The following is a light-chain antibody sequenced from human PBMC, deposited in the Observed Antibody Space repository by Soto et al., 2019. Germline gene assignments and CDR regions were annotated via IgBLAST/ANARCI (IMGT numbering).Light chain of an antibody. V-gene: IGKV1-39*01. J-gene: IGKJ5*01. Sequence: DIHLPQTPSSLSASVVDRFTITFRASQSISSYLNWYQQEPGKAPKLLIYAASSLQSGVPSRFSGSGSGTDFTLTISSLQPEDFATYYCQQSYSTSITFGQGTRLEIK. CDR2: AAS. CDR1: QSISSY. CDR3: QQSYSTSIT.